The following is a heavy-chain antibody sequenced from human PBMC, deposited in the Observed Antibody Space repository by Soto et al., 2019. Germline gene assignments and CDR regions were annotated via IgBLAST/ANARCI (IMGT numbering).Heavy chain of an antibody. V-gene: IGHV3-23*01. J-gene: IGHJ6*02. CDR1: GFTFSSYA. D-gene: IGHD3-9*01. Sequence: GGSLRLSCAASGFTFSSYAMSWVRQAPGKGLEWVSAISGSGGSTYYADSVKGRVTISRDNSKNTLYLQMNSLRAEDTAVYYCAKEHRARTVLRYFDWLLSLGGMDVWGQGTTVTVSS. CDR2: ISGSGGST. CDR3: AKEHRARTVLRYFDWLLSLGGMDV.